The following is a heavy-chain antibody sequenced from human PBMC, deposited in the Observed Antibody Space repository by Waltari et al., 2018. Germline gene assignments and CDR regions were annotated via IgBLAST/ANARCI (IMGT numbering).Heavy chain of an antibody. CDR1: GGTFSSYA. CDR3: ARAGCSGGSCSIDAFDI. CDR2: IIPIFGTA. J-gene: IGHJ3*02. V-gene: IGHV1-69*05. Sequence: QVQLVQSGAEVKKPGSSVKVSCKASGGTFSSYAISWVRQAAGQGLEWMGGIIPIFGTANYAQKFQGRVTITTDESTSTAYMELSSLRSEDTAVYYCARAGCSGGSCSIDAFDIWGQGTMVTVSS. D-gene: IGHD2-15*01.